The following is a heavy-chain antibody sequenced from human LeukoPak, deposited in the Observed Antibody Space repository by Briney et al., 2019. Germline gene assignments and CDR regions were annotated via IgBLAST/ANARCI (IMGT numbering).Heavy chain of an antibody. V-gene: IGHV3-33*01. D-gene: IGHD6-19*01. CDR2: IWYDGSNK. CDR3: ARDGLAVAGISGWFDP. J-gene: IGHJ5*02. CDR1: GFTFSSYG. Sequence: PGGSLRLSCAASGFTFSSYGMHWVRQAPGKGLEWVAVIWYDGSNKYYADSVKGRFTISRDNSKNTLYLQMNSLRAEDTAVYYCARDGLAVAGISGWFDPWGQGTPVTVSS.